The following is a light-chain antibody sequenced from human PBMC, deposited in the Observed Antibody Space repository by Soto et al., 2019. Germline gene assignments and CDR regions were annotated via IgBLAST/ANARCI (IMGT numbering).Light chain of an antibody. CDR2: GAS. J-gene: IGKJ4*01. CDR1: QSIGSN. V-gene: IGKV3-15*01. CDR3: QQYNTWPLS. Sequence: EIVMTQSPATLSVSPGEGATLSCRASQSIGSNLAWYQQKPGQGPRLLIYGASTRATGVPARFRGSGSGTEFTLTISTLQSEDFAVYHCQQYNTWPLSFGGGTKVEVK.